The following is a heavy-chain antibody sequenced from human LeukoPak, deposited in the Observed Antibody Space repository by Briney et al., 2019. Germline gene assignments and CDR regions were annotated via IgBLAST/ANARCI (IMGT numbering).Heavy chain of an antibody. V-gene: IGHV3-66*01. Sequence: GSLRLSCAASGFTVSSNYMSWVRQAPGKGLEWVSVIYSGGTTYYADSVKGRFTISRDNSKNTVYLQVNSLRAEDTAVYYCAREGDGYSYASDYWGQGTLVTVSS. CDR1: GFTVSSNY. CDR2: IYSGGTT. D-gene: IGHD5-24*01. CDR3: AREGDGYSYASDY. J-gene: IGHJ4*02.